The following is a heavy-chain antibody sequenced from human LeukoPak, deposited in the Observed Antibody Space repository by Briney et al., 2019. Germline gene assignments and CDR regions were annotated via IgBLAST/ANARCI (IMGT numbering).Heavy chain of an antibody. Sequence: PGGSLRLSCAASGFTFSSYAMHWVRQAPGKGLEWVAVISYDGSNKYYADSVKGRFTISRDNSKNTLYLQMNSLRAEDTAVYYCAKGPLPPGYGMDVWGQGTTVTVSS. J-gene: IGHJ6*02. V-gene: IGHV3-30-3*01. CDR2: ISYDGSNK. CDR1: GFTFSSYA. CDR3: AKGPLPPGYGMDV.